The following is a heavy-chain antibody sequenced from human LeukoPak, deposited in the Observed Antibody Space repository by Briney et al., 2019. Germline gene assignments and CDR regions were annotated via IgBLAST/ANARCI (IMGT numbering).Heavy chain of an antibody. V-gene: IGHV4-34*12. Sequence: SETLSLTCTVSGGSVNSYYWSWIRQPPGKGLEWIGEIIHSGRTSYNPSLKGRVTISIDTSKHQFSLNPSSVTAADTAMYYCASRERWGQGTLVTVSS. CDR1: GGSVNSYY. J-gene: IGHJ4*02. CDR3: ASRER. CDR2: IIHSGRT.